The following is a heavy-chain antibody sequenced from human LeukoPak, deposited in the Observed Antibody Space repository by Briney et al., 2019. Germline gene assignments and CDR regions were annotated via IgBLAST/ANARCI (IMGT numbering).Heavy chain of an antibody. J-gene: IGHJ4*02. CDR2: ISDSGGST. Sequence: GGSLRLSCAVSGITLSNYGMIWVRQAPGKGLEWVAGISDSGGSTNYPDSVKGRFTISRDNPKTTLYLQMNSLRAEDTAVYFCAKRGVVIRVIPVGFHKEAYYFDSWGQGALVTVSS. V-gene: IGHV3-23*01. CDR1: GITLSNYG. CDR3: AKRGVVIRVIPVGFHKEAYYFDS. D-gene: IGHD3-22*01.